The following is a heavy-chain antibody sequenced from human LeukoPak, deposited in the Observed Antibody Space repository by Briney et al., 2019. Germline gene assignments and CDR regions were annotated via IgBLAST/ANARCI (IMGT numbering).Heavy chain of an antibody. J-gene: IGHJ5*02. CDR3: ARGLNWFDP. Sequence: ASVTVSFTSSGYTFTINGISWVRHAPGQGLEWMGWISAYNGNTNYAQKLQGRVTMTTDTSTSTAYMELRSLSSDGTAVYYYARGLNWFDPWGQGTLVTVSS. CDR1: GYTFTING. CDR2: ISAYNGNT. V-gene: IGHV1-18*01.